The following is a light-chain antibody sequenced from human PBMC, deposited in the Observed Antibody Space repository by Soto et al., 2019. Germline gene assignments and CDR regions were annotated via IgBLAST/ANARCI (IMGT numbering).Light chain of an antibody. J-gene: IGKJ5*01. Sequence: ENVLTQSPVTLSLSPGEIATLSCSASQIVSTRYLAWYQQKPGQAPRLLIYDASIRATGIPDRFSGSGSGTDFTLSISRLEPEDFAVYYCQQYGSSPPINFGQGTRLEIK. CDR3: QQYGSSPPIN. CDR1: QIVSTRY. V-gene: IGKV3-20*01. CDR2: DAS.